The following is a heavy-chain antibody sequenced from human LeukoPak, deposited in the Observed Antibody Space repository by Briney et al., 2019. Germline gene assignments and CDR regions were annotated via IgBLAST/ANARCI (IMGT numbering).Heavy chain of an antibody. CDR2: VSGSGGST. Sequence: GGSLRLSCAASGFTFSSYAMSWVRQAPGKELEWVSAVSGSGGSTYYADSVKGRFTIPRDNSKNTLYLQMNSLRAEDTAVYYCAKDPPYYYGSGSLDYWGQGTLVTVSS. J-gene: IGHJ4*02. V-gene: IGHV3-23*01. D-gene: IGHD3-10*01. CDR1: GFTFSSYA. CDR3: AKDPPYYYGSGSLDY.